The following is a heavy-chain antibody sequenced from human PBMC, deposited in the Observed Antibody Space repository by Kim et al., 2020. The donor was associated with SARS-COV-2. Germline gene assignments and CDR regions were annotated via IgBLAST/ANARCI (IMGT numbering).Heavy chain of an antibody. V-gene: IGHV3-33*08. CDR2: IWYDGSNK. J-gene: IGHJ4*02. CDR3: ARGLGSGDTAMGGAFDY. D-gene: IGHD5-18*01. Sequence: GGSLRLSCAASGFTFSSYGMHWVRQAPGKGLEWVAVIWYDGSNKYYADSVKGRFTISRDNSKNTLYLQMNSLRAEDTAVYYCARGLGSGDTAMGGAFDYWGQGTLVTVSS. CDR1: GFTFSSYG.